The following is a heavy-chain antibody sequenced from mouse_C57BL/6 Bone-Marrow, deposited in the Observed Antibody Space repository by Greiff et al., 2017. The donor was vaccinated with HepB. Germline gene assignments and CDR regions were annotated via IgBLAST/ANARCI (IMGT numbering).Heavy chain of an antibody. CDR1: GYTFTDYE. V-gene: IGHV1-15*01. CDR3: TRGRPGGFAY. J-gene: IGHJ3*01. Sequence: QVHVKQSGAELVRPGASVTLSCKASGYTFTDYEMHWVKQTPVHGLEWIGAIDPETGGTAYNQKFKGKAILTADKSSSTAYMELRSLTSEDSAVYYCTRGRPGGFAYWGQGTLVTVSA. CDR2: IDPETGGT. D-gene: IGHD4-1*01.